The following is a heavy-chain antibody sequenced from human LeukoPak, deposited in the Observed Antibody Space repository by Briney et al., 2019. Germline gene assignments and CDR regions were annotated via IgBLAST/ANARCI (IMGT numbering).Heavy chain of an antibody. CDR1: GGSISSYY. CDR2: IYYSGST. Sequence: SETLSLTCTVSGGSISSYYWSWIRQPPGKGLEWIGYIYYSGSTNYNPSLKSRVTISVDTSKNQFSLKLSSVTAADTAVYYCARFIAAAGLGRPRWDYYYYGMDVWGQGTTVTVSS. V-gene: IGHV4-59*08. J-gene: IGHJ6*02. D-gene: IGHD6-13*01. CDR3: ARFIAAAGLGRPRWDYYYYGMDV.